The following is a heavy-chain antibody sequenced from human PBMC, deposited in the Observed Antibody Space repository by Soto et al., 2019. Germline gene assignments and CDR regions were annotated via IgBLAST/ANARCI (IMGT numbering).Heavy chain of an antibody. Sequence: QVQLVESGGGVVQPGRSLRLSCAASGFTFSSYAMHWVRQAPGKGLEWVAVISYDGSNKYYADSVKGRFTISRDNSKNTLYLKMNSLRAEDTAVYYCARKVAGLHWGQGTLVTVSS. V-gene: IGHV3-30-3*01. CDR3: ARKVAGLH. D-gene: IGHD2-15*01. CDR1: GFTFSSYA. J-gene: IGHJ4*02. CDR2: ISYDGSNK.